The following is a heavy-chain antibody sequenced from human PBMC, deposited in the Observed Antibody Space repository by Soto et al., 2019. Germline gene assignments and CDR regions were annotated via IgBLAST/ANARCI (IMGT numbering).Heavy chain of an antibody. CDR3: ARDKITGLFDY. Sequence: SETLSLTWTVSGGSITNYYWSWVRQPPGKGLEYIGNVFSRGSTNYNPSLKSRVTISVDTSKNQFSLKLTSVTAADTAVYYCARDKITGLFDYWGQGTLVTVSS. CDR2: VFSRGST. CDR1: GGSITNYY. J-gene: IGHJ4*02. V-gene: IGHV4-59*12. D-gene: IGHD2-8*02.